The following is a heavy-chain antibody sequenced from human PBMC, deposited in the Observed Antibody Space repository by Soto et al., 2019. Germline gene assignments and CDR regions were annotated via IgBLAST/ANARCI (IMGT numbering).Heavy chain of an antibody. D-gene: IGHD3-16*01. CDR2: MSSSSSYI. V-gene: IGHV3-21*01. CDR3: ARSRGSRDGPFDY. CDR1: GFTFRSYS. Sequence: EVQLVESGGGLVKPGGSLRLSCAASGFTFRSYSMYWVRQAPGKGLEWVSSMSSSSSYIYYADSVKGRFTISRDNAKNSLYLQMNSLRAEDTAVYYCARSRGSRDGPFDYWGQGTLVTVSS. J-gene: IGHJ4*02.